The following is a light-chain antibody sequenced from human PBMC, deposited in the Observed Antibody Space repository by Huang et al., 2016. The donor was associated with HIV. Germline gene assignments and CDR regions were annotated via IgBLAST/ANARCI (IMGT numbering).Light chain of an antibody. V-gene: IGKV1-33*01. CDR2: GAS. Sequence: IQMTQSPASLSASVGDRVTISCQASQDIRNYVNWYQQKPGKAPTLLIYGASNLETGVPSRFSGNGSGTDFSLTISSLQSEDIATYYCQQYDNLYTFGQGTKLEIK. CDR3: QQYDNLYT. CDR1: QDIRNY. J-gene: IGKJ2*01.